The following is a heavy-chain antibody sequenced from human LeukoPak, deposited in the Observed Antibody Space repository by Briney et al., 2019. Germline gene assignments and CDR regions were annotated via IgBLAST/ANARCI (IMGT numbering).Heavy chain of an antibody. D-gene: IGHD6-19*01. Sequence: GASVKVSCKASGDTFTEYAVHWVRQAPGQRLEWMGWINAGNGATKYSQKFQGRFTVTRDTSASTAYMALSSLTSEDTTIYYCARGRWSSSGWYYFDYWGQGTQVTVSS. CDR3: ARGRWSSSGWYYFDY. J-gene: IGHJ4*02. V-gene: IGHV1-3*01. CDR1: GDTFTEYA. CDR2: INAGNGAT.